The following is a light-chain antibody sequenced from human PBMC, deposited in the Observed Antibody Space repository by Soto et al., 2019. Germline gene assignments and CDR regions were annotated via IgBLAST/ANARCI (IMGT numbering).Light chain of an antibody. Sequence: EIMMTQSPGTLSVSPGEGATLSCTASQSVNLNLAWYQQKPGQLPRLLLYGASTRATGMPVRFRGSGSGTAFTLTISSLQSEDPSVYYCHQYNSWPRATFGPGTKVEIK. V-gene: IGKV3-15*01. J-gene: IGKJ3*01. CDR1: QSVNLN. CDR3: HQYNSWPRAT. CDR2: GAS.